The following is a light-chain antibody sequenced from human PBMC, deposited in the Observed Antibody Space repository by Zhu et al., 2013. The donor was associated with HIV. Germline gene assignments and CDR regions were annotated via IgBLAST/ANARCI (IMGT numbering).Light chain of an antibody. CDR3: QQYGSSPLT. J-gene: IGKJ4*01. CDR1: QSVSSGY. CDR2: SAS. Sequence: EIVLTQSPGTLSLSPGERATLSCRASQSVSSGYLAWYQQKPGQAPRLLIYSASSRATGIPDRFSGSGSGTDFTLTISRLEPEDFAVYYCQQYGSSPLTFGGGTKVEIK. V-gene: IGKV3-20*01.